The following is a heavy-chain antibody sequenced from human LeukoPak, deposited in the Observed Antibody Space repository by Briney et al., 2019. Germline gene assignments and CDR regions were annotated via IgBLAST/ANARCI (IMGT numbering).Heavy chain of an antibody. D-gene: IGHD5-18*01. V-gene: IGHV1-69*13. CDR2: IIPIFGTA. Sequence: GASVKVSCKASGGTFSSYAISWVRQAPGQGLEWMGGIIPIFGTANYAQKFQGRVTITADESTSTAYMELSSLRSEDTAVYYCARSDRLVDTAMVNKGAPVDYWGQGTLVTVSS. CDR3: ARSDRLVDTAMVNKGAPVDY. J-gene: IGHJ4*02. CDR1: GGTFSSYA.